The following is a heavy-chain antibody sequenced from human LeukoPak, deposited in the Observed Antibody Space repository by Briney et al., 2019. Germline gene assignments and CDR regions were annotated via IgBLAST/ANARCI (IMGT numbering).Heavy chain of an antibody. Sequence: ASVKVSCKASGYTFTGYYMHWVRQAPGQGLEWMGWINPNSGGTNYAQKFQGRVTMTRDTSISTAYMELSRLRSDDPAVYYCARDHCNGGSCYWPFDPWSQGTLVTVSS. J-gene: IGHJ5*02. D-gene: IGHD2-15*01. CDR2: INPNSGGT. CDR3: ARDHCNGGSCYWPFDP. V-gene: IGHV1-2*02. CDR1: GYTFTGYY.